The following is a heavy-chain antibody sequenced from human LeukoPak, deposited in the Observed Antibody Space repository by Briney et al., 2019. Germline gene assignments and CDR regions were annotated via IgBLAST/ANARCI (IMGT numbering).Heavy chain of an antibody. V-gene: IGHV2-5*01. D-gene: IGHD3-10*01. CDR2: IYLNYNK. J-gene: IGHJ4*02. CDR3: AHAYVGTRPVRGVRSRTFDY. Sequence: FGPTLVNPTQTLTLTCTFSGFSLSTSGVGVDWIRQPPGKTLEWRALIYLNYNKYYSPSLKSRLTITKDTSKNQVVLTMTNMDSVDTATYYCAHAYVGTRPVRGVRSRTFDYWGQGTLVTVSS. CDR1: GFSLSTSGVG.